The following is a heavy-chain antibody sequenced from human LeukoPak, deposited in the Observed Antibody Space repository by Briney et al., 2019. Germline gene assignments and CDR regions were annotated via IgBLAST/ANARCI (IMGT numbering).Heavy chain of an antibody. CDR1: GFTFSSYW. D-gene: IGHD3-16*01. Sequence: GGSLRLSCAASGFTFSSYWMHWVRRAPGKGLVWGSRISSDGSSTTYADSVKGQFTISRDNAKNTLYLQMNSLRAEDTAVYYCARDGSHGDFDSWGQGTLVTVSS. V-gene: IGHV3-74*01. CDR3: ARDGSHGDFDS. CDR2: ISSDGSST. J-gene: IGHJ4*02.